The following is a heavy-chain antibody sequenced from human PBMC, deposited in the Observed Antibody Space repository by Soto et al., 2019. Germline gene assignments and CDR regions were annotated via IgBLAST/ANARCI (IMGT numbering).Heavy chain of an antibody. CDR3: AREIIPLTTDWYFDL. J-gene: IGHJ2*01. CDR2: ICDSGST. Sequence: QVQLQESGPGLVKPSQTLSLTCTVSGGSISGGVYYWSWIRQPPGKGLEWIGYICDSGSTYYNPSLKSRVTISVDTSKHQFSLRLSSVTAADTAVYYCAREIIPLTTDWYFDLWGRGTLVTVSS. CDR1: GGSISGGVYY. V-gene: IGHV4-30-4*01. D-gene: IGHD4-17*01.